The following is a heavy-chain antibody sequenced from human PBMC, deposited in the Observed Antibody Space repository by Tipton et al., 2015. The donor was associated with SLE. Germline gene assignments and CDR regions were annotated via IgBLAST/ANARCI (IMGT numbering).Heavy chain of an antibody. CDR2: LYYSGST. D-gene: IGHD7-27*01. V-gene: IGHV4-39*07. Sequence: TLSLTCIVSGGSISSGTGNWGWIRQPPGKGLEWIGSLYYSGSTYYNPSLKSRVTMSVDSSKNQFSLKLISVTAADTAVYYCARDPNGGYGSFDYWGLGALVTVSS. CDR3: ARDPNGGYGSFDY. CDR1: GGSISSGTGN. J-gene: IGHJ4*02.